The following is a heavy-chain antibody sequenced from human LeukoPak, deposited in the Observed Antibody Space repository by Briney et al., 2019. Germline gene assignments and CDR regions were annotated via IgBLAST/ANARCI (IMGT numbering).Heavy chain of an antibody. J-gene: IGHJ4*02. V-gene: IGHV4-59*01. Sequence: KPSETLSLTCTVSGGSISSYYWSWIRQPPGKGLEWIGYIYYSGSTNYNPSLKSRVTISVATSKNQFSLKLSSVTAADTAVYYCARVDLRYFDWLSTYYFDYWGQGTLVTVSS. CDR1: GGSISSYY. CDR2: IYYSGST. CDR3: ARVDLRYFDWLSTYYFDY. D-gene: IGHD3-9*01.